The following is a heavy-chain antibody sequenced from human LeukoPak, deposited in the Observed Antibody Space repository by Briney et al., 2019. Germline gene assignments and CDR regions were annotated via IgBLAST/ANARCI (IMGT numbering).Heavy chain of an antibody. D-gene: IGHD4-17*01. CDR1: GGSISSGGYY. V-gene: IGHV4-31*03. CDR3: ARVGIYGDPYYFDY. CDR2: IYYSGST. Sequence: PSETLSLTCTVSGGSISSGGYYWSWIRQHPGKGLEWIGYIYYSGSTYYNPSLKSRVTISVDTSKNQFSLKLSSVTAADTAVYYCARVGIYGDPYYFDYWGQGTLVTVSS. J-gene: IGHJ4*02.